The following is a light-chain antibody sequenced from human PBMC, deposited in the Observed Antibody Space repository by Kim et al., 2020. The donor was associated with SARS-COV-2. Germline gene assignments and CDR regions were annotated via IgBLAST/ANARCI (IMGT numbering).Light chain of an antibody. CDR3: SSYTGSSTLYV. CDR1: SSDVGDYNY. J-gene: IGLJ1*01. CDR2: DVN. Sequence: QSALTQPASVSGSPGQSITISCTGTSSDVGDYNYVSWYQQHPGKAPQLMIYDVNHRPSGISNRFSGSKSGNTASLTISGLQTEDEADYFCSSYTGSSTLYVFGAGTKVTVL. V-gene: IGLV2-14*03.